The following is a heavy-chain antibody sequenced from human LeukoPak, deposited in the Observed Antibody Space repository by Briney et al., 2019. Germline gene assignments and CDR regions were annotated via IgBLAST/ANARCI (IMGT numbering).Heavy chain of an antibody. Sequence: GGSLRLSCAASGFTFSSYAMSWVRQAPGKGLEWVSAISGSGGSTYYADSVKGRFTISRDNSKNTLYLQMNSLRAEDTAVYYCAKDRRYSSGWYYFQHWGQGTLVTVSS. CDR2: ISGSGGST. V-gene: IGHV3-23*01. CDR1: GFTFSSYA. D-gene: IGHD6-19*01. CDR3: AKDRRYSSGWYYFQH. J-gene: IGHJ1*01.